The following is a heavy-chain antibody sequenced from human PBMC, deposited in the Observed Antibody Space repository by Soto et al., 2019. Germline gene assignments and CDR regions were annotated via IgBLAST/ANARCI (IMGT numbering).Heavy chain of an antibody. CDR1: GGSISSSDYY. Sequence: SETLSLTCTVSGGSISSSDYYWGWIRQPPGKGLEWIGSIYYSGSTYYNPSLKSRVTISVDTSKNQFSLKLSSVTAADTAVYYCARAVYYYDSSGYFHYDYWGQGTLVTVSS. J-gene: IGHJ4*02. CDR2: IYYSGST. D-gene: IGHD3-22*01. V-gene: IGHV4-39*01. CDR3: ARAVYYYDSSGYFHYDY.